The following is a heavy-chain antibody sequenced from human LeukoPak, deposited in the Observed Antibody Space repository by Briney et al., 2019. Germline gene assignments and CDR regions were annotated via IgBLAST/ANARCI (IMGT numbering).Heavy chain of an antibody. V-gene: IGHV3-11*01. D-gene: IGHD6-13*01. CDR1: GFTVSGNY. Sequence: GGSLRLSCAVSGFTVSGNYMSWVRQAAGKGLEWVSYISSSGSTIYYADSVKGRFTISRDNAKNSLYLQMNSLRAEDTAVYYCARDEGSSSWPYGMDVWGQGTKVTVSS. CDR3: ARDEGSSSWPYGMDV. J-gene: IGHJ6*02. CDR2: ISSSGSTI.